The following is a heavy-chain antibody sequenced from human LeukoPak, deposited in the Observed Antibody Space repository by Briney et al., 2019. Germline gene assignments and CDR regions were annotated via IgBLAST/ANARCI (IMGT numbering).Heavy chain of an antibody. J-gene: IGHJ4*02. Sequence: ASVKVSCKASGYTFTSYDISWVRQATGQGLEWMGWMNPNSGNTGYAQKFQGRVTMTRNTSISTAYMELSSLRSEDTAVYYCARGFGNCSGGSCYYGFDYWGQGTLVTVSS. D-gene: IGHD2-15*01. CDR2: MNPNSGNT. CDR3: ARGFGNCSGGSCYYGFDY. CDR1: GYTFTSYD. V-gene: IGHV1-8*01.